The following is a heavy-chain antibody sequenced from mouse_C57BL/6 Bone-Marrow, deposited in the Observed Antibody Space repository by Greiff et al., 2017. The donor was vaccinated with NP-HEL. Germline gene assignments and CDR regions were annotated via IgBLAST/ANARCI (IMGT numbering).Heavy chain of an antibody. J-gene: IGHJ3*01. CDR2: INPYNGGT. CDR3: ARRYYYGSSGWFAY. Sequence: EVQLQQSGPVLVKPGASVKMSCKASGYTFTDYYMNWVKQSHGKSLEWIGVINPYNGGTSYNQKFKGKATLTVDKSSSTAYMELNSLTSEDSAVYYCARRYYYGSSGWFAYWGQGTVVTVSA. D-gene: IGHD1-1*01. V-gene: IGHV1-19*01. CDR1: GYTFTDYY.